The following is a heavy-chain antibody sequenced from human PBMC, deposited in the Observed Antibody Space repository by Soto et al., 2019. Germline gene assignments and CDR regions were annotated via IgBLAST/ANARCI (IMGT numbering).Heavy chain of an antibody. CDR2: INIDGSST. V-gene: IGHV3-74*01. CDR3: ARFRLPI. Sequence: EVQLVESGGGLVQPGGSLRLSCAASGFTFSSYWMHWGSQAPGEGLVWVSRINIDGSSTNYADSVKGRFTISRDNAKNTLYLQMNSLRAEDTAIYYCARFRLPIWGQGTMVTVS. J-gene: IGHJ3*01. CDR1: GFTFSSYW. D-gene: IGHD2-21*01.